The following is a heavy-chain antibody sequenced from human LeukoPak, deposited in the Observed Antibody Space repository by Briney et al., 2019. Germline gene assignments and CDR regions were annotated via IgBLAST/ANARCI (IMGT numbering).Heavy chain of an antibody. CDR3: ARDPGYCSGGSCIHWFDP. CDR1: GGSISSGGYS. J-gene: IGHJ5*02. CDR2: IYHSGGT. D-gene: IGHD2-15*01. V-gene: IGHV4-30-2*01. Sequence: PQTLSLTCAVSGGSISSGGYSWSWIRQPPGKGLEWIGYIYHSGGTYYNPSLKSRVTISVDRSKNQFSLKLSSVTAADTAVYYCARDPGYCSGGSCIHWFDPWGQGTLVTVSS.